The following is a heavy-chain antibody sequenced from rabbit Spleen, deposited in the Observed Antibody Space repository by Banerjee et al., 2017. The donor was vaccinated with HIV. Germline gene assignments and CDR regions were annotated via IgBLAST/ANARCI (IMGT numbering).Heavy chain of an antibody. J-gene: IGHJ4*01. D-gene: IGHD1-1*01. Sequence: QEQLVESGGGLVQPEGSLTLTCTASGFSFSGSGYMCWVRQAPGKGLEWIACINAATGKPVYATWAKGRFTISRTSSTTVTLRMTSLTAADRATYFCARGYASSSGLPPYYFNLWGPGTLVTVS. CDR1: GFSFSGSGY. V-gene: IGHV1S45*01. CDR2: INAATGKP. CDR3: ARGYASSSGLPPYYFNL.